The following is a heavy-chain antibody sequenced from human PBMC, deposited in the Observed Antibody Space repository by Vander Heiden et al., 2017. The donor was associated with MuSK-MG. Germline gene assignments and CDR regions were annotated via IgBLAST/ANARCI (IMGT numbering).Heavy chain of an antibody. V-gene: IGHV3-21*03. CDR3: ARVKDYGDYGIHAFDI. CDR2: ISSSTTYI. Sequence: EVQLVESGGGLVKPGGSLRLSCAASGFTFSSYSMNWVRQAPGKGLEWVSSISSSTTYIYYADSVKGRFTISRDNAKNSRFLQMNSLRAEDTAVYYCARVKDYGDYGIHAFDIWGQGTMAIVSS. CDR1: GFTFSSYS. J-gene: IGHJ3*02. D-gene: IGHD4-17*01.